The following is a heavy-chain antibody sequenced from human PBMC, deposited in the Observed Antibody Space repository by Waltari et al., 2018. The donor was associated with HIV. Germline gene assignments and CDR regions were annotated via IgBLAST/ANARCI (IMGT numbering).Heavy chain of an antibody. J-gene: IGHJ4*02. CDR1: GFAFSSSA. CDR3: AKGCSSTSCYLSS. Sequence: QVQLVESGGGVVQPGRYLRLSCAASGFAFSSSAMPWVRRAPGKGLEWVAAVSYDGDIEYYGGAVKGRFTIFRDNSKNTLYLQMSSLGAEDTAVYYCAKGCSSTSCYLSSWGQGTLVTVSS. CDR2: VSYDGDIE. V-gene: IGHV3-30*18. D-gene: IGHD2-2*01.